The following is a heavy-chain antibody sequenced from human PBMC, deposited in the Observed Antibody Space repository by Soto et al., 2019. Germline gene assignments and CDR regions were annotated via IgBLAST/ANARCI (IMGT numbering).Heavy chain of an antibody. CDR2: IYYSGTT. J-gene: IGHJ4*02. V-gene: IGHV4-28*01. CDR3: ARREIQGPIDY. CDR1: VYSISSSNW. Sequence: QVQLQESGPGLVKPSDTLSLTCAVSVYSISSSNWWGWIRQPPGKGLEWIGYIYYSGTTYYNPSLKSRVTMSVDTSKNQFSLKRTSVTAVDTAVYYCARREIQGPIDYWGQGTLVTVSS. D-gene: IGHD1-26*01.